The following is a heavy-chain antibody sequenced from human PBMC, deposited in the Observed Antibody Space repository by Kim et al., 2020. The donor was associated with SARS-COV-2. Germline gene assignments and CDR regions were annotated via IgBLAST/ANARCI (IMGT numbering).Heavy chain of an antibody. D-gene: IGHD1-26*01. J-gene: IGHJ4*02. CDR1: GGTFSSYA. CDR2: IIPIFGTA. CDR3: ARMYSGSLNGDY. Sequence: SVKVSCKASGGTFSSYAISWVRQAPGQGLEWMGGIIPIFGTANYAQKFQGRVTITADESTSTAYMELSSLRSEDTAVYYCARMYSGSLNGDYWGQGTLVTVSS. V-gene: IGHV1-69*13.